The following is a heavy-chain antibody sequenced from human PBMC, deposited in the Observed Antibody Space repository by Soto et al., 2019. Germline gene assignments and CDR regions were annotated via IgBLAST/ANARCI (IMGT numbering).Heavy chain of an antibody. CDR1: GGCFSGYC. Sequence: SETRSLACAVEGGCFSGYCWRWIRQPAGEGREWVGEINHSGSTNYNPSLKSRVTISVDTSKNQFSLKLSSVTAADTAVYYCARNEHDFWSGYYPGYYYYYYGMDVWGHSTTVTVS. CDR2: INHSGST. D-gene: IGHD3-3*01. CDR3: ARNEHDFWSGYYPGYYYYYYGMDV. V-gene: IGHV4-34*01. J-gene: IGHJ6*02.